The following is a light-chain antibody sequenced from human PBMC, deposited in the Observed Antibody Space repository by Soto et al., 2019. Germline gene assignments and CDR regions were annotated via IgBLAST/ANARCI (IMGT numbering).Light chain of an antibody. CDR3: SSYAGSNNFV. J-gene: IGLJ1*01. Sequence: QSALTQPPSASGFPGQSVTISCTGTSSDVGYYDYVSWYQQHPGKAPKLVIHEVTKRPSGVPDRVSASKSGNTASLTVSGPRAEDEADYYCSSYAGSNNFVFGSGTKVTVL. CDR1: SSDVGYYDY. CDR2: EVT. V-gene: IGLV2-8*01.